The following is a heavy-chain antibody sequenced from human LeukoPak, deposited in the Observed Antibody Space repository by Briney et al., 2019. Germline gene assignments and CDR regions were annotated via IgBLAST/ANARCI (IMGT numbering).Heavy chain of an antibody. J-gene: IGHJ1*01. CDR3: AKEDTYCDGDCRPEYFQH. V-gene: IGHV3-30*02. CDR1: GFSFSSYG. D-gene: IGHD2-21*01. Sequence: GGSLRLSCAASGFSFSSYGIHWVRQARGTGLEWLAFIRNDGEKRYYADSVKGRFTISRDNSKNTLSLQMNSLRVEDSGIYYCAKEDTYCDGDCRPEYFQHWGQGTPVIVSS. CDR2: IRNDGEKR.